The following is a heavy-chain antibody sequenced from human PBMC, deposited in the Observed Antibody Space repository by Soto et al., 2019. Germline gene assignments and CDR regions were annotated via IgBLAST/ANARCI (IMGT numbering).Heavy chain of an antibody. CDR3: ARGPTSLGDD. V-gene: IGHV1-69*02. Sequence: QVQLVQSGAEVRKPGSSVKVSCKASGGTFSSFHITWVRQAPGQGLEWMGRIIPILGIANYAQRFQGRVTITADKSTNTAYMELNSLRSADTAMYYCARGPTSLGDDWGQGTLITVSS. CDR2: IIPILGIA. J-gene: IGHJ4*02. D-gene: IGHD3-3*01. CDR1: GGTFSSFH.